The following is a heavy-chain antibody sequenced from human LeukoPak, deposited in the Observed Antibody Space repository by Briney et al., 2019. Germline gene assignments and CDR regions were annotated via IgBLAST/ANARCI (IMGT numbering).Heavy chain of an antibody. J-gene: IGHJ6*03. CDR1: GGSFSGYY. Sequence: SETLSLTCAVYGGSFSGYYWSWIRQPPGKGLEWIGEINHSGSTNYNPSLKSRVTISVDTSKNQFSLKLSSVTAADTDVYYCARGRITIFGVVIYYYYYMDVWGKGTTVTVSS. D-gene: IGHD3-3*01. V-gene: IGHV4-34*01. CDR3: ARGRITIFGVVIYYYYYMDV. CDR2: INHSGST.